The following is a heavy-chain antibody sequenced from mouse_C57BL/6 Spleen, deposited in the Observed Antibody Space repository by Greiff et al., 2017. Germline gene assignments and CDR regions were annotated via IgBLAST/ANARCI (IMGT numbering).Heavy chain of an antibody. CDR1: GYSITSGYY. J-gene: IGHJ4*01. V-gene: IGHV3-6*01. Sequence: ESGPGLVKPSQSLSLTCSVTGYSITSGYYWNWIRQFPGNKLEWMGYISYDGSNNYNPSLKNRISITRDTSKNQFFLKLNSVTTEDTATYYCARWGYYYAMDYWGQGTSVTVSS. CDR3: ARWGYYYAMDY. CDR2: ISYDGSN.